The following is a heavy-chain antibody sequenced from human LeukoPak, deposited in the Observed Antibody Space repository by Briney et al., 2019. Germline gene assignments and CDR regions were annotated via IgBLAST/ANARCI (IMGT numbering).Heavy chain of an antibody. V-gene: IGHV3-7*03. CDR1: GLTFSSYW. CDR3: ARARWRITMIGPHDAFDI. CDR2: IKRDGSEK. J-gene: IGHJ3*02. Sequence: GGSLRLSCAASGLTFSSYWMNWVRQAPGKGLEWVANIKRDGSEKYYLDSVKGRFTISRDNTNNSLYLQMNGLRAEDTAVYYCARARWRITMIGPHDAFDIWGQGTMVTVSS. D-gene: IGHD3-22*01.